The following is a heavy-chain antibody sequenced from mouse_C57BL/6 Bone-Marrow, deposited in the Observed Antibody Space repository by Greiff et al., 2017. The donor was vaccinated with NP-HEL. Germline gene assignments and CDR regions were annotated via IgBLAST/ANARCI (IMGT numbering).Heavy chain of an antibody. Sequence: EVKLVESGGGLVQPKGSLKLSCAASGFSFNTYAMNWVRQAPGKGLEWVARIRSKSNNYATYYADSVKDRFTISRDDSESMLYLQMNNLKTEDTAMYYCVRGALLLRSYAMDYWGQGTSVTVSS. CDR1: GFSFNTYA. V-gene: IGHV10-1*01. J-gene: IGHJ4*01. CDR3: VRGALLLRSYAMDY. CDR2: IRSKSNNYAT. D-gene: IGHD1-1*01.